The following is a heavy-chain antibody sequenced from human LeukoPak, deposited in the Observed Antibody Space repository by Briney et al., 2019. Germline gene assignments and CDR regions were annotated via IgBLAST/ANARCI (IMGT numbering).Heavy chain of an antibody. J-gene: IGHJ6*02. D-gene: IGHD6-13*01. Sequence: GGSLRLSCVASGFTFSWYWMSWVRQAPGKGLEWVSAISGSGGSTYYADSVKGRFTISRDNSKNTLYLQMNSLRAEDTAVYYCAKGEGSSSWTNYYYGMDVWGQGTTVTVSS. CDR3: AKGEGSSSWTNYYYGMDV. V-gene: IGHV3-23*01. CDR1: GFTFSWYW. CDR2: ISGSGGST.